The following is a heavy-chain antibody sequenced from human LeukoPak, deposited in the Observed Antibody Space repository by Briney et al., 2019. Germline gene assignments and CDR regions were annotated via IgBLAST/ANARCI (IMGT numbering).Heavy chain of an antibody. J-gene: IGHJ5*02. D-gene: IGHD6-13*01. CDR2: IYSGGST. CDR1: GFTVSSNY. V-gene: IGHV3-53*01. CDR3: ARSLPIDSSSSPNLGWFDP. Sequence: GGSLRLSCAASGFTVSSNYMSWVRQAPGKGLEWVSVIYSGGSTYYADSVKGRFTISRDNSKNTLYLQMNSLRAEDTAVYYCARSLPIDSSSSPNLGWFDPWGQGTLVTVSS.